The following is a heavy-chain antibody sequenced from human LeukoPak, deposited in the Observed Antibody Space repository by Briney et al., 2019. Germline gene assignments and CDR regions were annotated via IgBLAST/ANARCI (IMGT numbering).Heavy chain of an antibody. Sequence: PPGGSLRLSCAGFGFTFSSYWMSWVRQAPGKGLEWVANIKQDGSEKYYVDSVKGRFTISRDNAKNSLYLQMNSLRAEDTAVYYCARARAGYYFDYWGQGTLVTVSS. J-gene: IGHJ4*02. V-gene: IGHV3-7*05. CDR3: ARARAGYYFDY. CDR2: IKQDGSEK. CDR1: GFTFSSYW. D-gene: IGHD1-14*01.